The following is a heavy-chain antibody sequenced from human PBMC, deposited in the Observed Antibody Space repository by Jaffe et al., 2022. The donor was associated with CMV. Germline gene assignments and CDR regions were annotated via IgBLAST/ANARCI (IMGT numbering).Heavy chain of an antibody. CDR2: IVGSGIDT. J-gene: IGHJ5*02. D-gene: IGHD1-26*01. Sequence: VQLLESGGGLVQPGGSLRLSCAASGFTFSSYDMNWVRQAPGKGLEWVSAIVGSGIDTYYADSVKGRFTISRDNSKNTVYLQMNSLRAEDTAVYYCANTFVGAASWGQGTQVTVSS. V-gene: IGHV3-23*01. CDR3: ANTFVGAAS. CDR1: GFTFSSYD.